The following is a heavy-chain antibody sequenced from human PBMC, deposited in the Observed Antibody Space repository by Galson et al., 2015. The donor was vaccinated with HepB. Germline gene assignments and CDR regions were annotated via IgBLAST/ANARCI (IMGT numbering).Heavy chain of an antibody. Sequence: SVKVSCKASGYTFTSYDINWVRQATGQGLEWMGWMNPNSGNTGYAQKFQGRVTMTRNTSISTAYMELSSLRSEDTAVYYCARGRGYHGSGSYYGYYYYYGMDVWGQGATVTVSS. J-gene: IGHJ6*02. D-gene: IGHD3-10*01. CDR2: MNPNSGNT. CDR1: GYTFTSYD. V-gene: IGHV1-8*01. CDR3: ARGRGYHGSGSYYGYYYYYGMDV.